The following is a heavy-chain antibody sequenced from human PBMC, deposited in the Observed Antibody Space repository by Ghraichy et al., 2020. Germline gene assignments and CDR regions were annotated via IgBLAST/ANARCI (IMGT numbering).Heavy chain of an antibody. CDR3: ARETYDLVTGSYTGDFDY. CDR2: IWYDGRKE. Sequence: GESLNISCEASGFQFKFYGMHWVRQAPGKGLEWGGVIWYDGRKEFYANSVKGRFTISRDNSNNTLYLQMNSLRAEDTAVYYCARETYDLVTGSYTGDFDYWGQGSLVTVSS. CDR1: GFQFKFYG. D-gene: IGHD3-9*01. V-gene: IGHV3-33*01. J-gene: IGHJ4*02.